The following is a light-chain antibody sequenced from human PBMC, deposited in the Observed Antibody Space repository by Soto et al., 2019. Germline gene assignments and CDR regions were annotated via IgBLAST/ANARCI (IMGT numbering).Light chain of an antibody. CDR2: DAS. Sequence: DIQMTQSPSSVSGSVGDRVIISCRASQDISSNLAWYQQRPGKAPKLLIYDASSLQSGVPSRFSGSASGTDFTLCISGLQPEDFGTYYCQQANSLSIAFGQGTRLETK. J-gene: IGKJ5*01. CDR3: QQANSLSIA. CDR1: QDISSN. V-gene: IGKV1-12*01.